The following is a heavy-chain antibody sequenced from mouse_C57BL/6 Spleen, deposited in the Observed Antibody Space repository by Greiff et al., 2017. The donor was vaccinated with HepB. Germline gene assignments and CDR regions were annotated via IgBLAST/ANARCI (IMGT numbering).Heavy chain of an antibody. Sequence: QVQLQQSGAELARPGASVKLSCKASGYTFTSYGISWVKQRTGQGLEWIGEIYPRSGNTYYNEKFKGKATLTADKSSSTAYMELRSLTSEDSAVYFCARGATVVGGYFDVWGTGTTVTVSS. CDR3: ARGATVVGGYFDV. CDR1: GYTFTSYG. D-gene: IGHD1-1*01. J-gene: IGHJ1*03. CDR2: IYPRSGNT. V-gene: IGHV1-81*01.